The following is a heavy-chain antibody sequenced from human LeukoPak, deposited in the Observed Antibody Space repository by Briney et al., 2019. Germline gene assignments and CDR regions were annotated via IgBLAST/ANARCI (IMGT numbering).Heavy chain of an antibody. CDR1: GGSITSSSHY. V-gene: IGHV4-39*07. D-gene: IGHD4-17*01. J-gene: IGHJ4*02. CDR3: ARLSTVTTSFDY. Sequence: PSETLSLTCTVSGGSITSSSHYWGWIRQPPGQGLQWIGLIYYDGSAYYNLSLKSRLAISIDTSKSQFSLQLSSVTAADTAVYYCARLSTVTTSFDYWGQGTLVTVSS. CDR2: IYYDGSA.